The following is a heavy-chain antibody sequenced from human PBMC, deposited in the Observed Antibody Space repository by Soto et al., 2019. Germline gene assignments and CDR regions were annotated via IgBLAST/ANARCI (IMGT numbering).Heavy chain of an antibody. V-gene: IGHV3-11*03. CDR3: AKWYSSNWYEAGDY. D-gene: IGHD6-13*01. J-gene: IGHJ4*02. CDR1: GFTFSDYY. Sequence: PGGSLRLSCAASGFTFSDYYMSWIRQAPGKGLEWVSYISSSSSYTNYADSVKGRFTISRDNAKNSLYLQMNSLRVEDTAVYYCAKWYSSNWYEAGDYWGQGTLVTVSS. CDR2: ISSSSSYT.